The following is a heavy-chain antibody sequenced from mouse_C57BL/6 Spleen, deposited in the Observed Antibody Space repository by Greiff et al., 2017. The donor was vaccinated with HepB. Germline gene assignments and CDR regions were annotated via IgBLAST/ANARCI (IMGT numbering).Heavy chain of an antibody. CDR3: ARDTTGSSGGY. CDR1: GYTFTSYW. D-gene: IGHD1-1*01. J-gene: IGHJ2*01. Sequence: QVQLQQPGAELVMPGASVKLSCKASGYTFTSYWMHWVKQRPGQGLEWIGEIDPSDSYTNYNQKFKGKSTLTEDKSSSTAYMQLSSLTSEDSAVYYCARDTTGSSGGYWGQGTTLTVSS. V-gene: IGHV1-69*01. CDR2: IDPSDSYT.